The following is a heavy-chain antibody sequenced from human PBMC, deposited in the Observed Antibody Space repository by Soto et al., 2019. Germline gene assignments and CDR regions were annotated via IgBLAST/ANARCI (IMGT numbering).Heavy chain of an antibody. J-gene: IGHJ1*01. CDR3: ARASGDYGLSEYFQH. D-gene: IGHD4-17*01. CDR2: ISTYNGNT. CDR1: GYTFTSYG. V-gene: IGHV1-18*01. Sequence: QVQLVQSGGEVKKPGASVKVSCKASGYTFTSYGISWVRQAPGQGLEWMGWISTYNGNTNYAQKVQGRVTMTTDTSTSTAHMELRSLRSDDTAVYYCARASGDYGLSEYFQHWGQGTLVTVSS.